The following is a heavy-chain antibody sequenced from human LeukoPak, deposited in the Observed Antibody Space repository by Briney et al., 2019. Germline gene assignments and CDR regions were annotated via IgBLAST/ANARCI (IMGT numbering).Heavy chain of an antibody. CDR3: AKVGYCSSTSCLGNWFDP. J-gene: IGHJ5*02. V-gene: IGHV3-48*01. D-gene: IGHD2-2*01. CDR2: ISSSSSTI. Sequence: GGSLRLSCAASGFTFSSYSMNWVRQAPGKGLEWVSYISSSSSTIYYADSVKGRFTISRDNAKTSMYLQMNSLSAEETAVYYCAKVGYCSSTSCLGNWFDPWGQGTLVTVSS. CDR1: GFTFSSYS.